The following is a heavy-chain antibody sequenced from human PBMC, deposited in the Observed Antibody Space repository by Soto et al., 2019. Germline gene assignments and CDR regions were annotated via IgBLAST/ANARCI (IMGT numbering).Heavy chain of an antibody. J-gene: IGHJ4*02. Sequence: EVPLVESGGGLVQPGRSLRLSCAASGFTFDDYAMHWVRQAPGKGLEWVSGISWNSGSIGYADSVKGRFTISRDNAKNSLYLQMNSLRAEDTALYYCAKDRISGSALDYWGQGTLVTVSS. CDR1: GFTFDDYA. V-gene: IGHV3-9*01. CDR2: ISWNSGSI. D-gene: IGHD1-26*01. CDR3: AKDRISGSALDY.